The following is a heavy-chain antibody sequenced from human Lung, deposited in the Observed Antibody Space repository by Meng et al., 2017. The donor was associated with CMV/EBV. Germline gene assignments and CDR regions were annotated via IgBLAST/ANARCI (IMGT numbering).Heavy chain of an antibody. CDR2: INPNPGVA. Sequence: SCTASGSSFTVYILHWVRQAPGRGLVWMGWINPNPGVAHYSQRFQGRVTMTGDTSITTVFMQLSGLRSDDTAVYFCARNSYGYRFDYWGQGTLVTVSS. CDR3: ARNSYGYRFDY. D-gene: IGHD5-18*01. J-gene: IGHJ4*02. CDR1: GSSFTVYI. V-gene: IGHV1-2*02.